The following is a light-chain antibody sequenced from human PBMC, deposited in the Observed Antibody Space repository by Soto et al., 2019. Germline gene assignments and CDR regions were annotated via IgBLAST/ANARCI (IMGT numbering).Light chain of an antibody. CDR2: GAS. J-gene: IGKJ1*01. Sequence: EIVMAQSPATLSVSPGDRAALSCRASQSVGSNLAWYQQKPGQAPRLLIYGASTRATGIPARFSGSGSGTEFTLTISTLQSEDFAIYFCQQYNNSPPDRTFGQGTKVEIK. V-gene: IGKV3-15*01. CDR3: QQYNNSPPDRT. CDR1: QSVGSN.